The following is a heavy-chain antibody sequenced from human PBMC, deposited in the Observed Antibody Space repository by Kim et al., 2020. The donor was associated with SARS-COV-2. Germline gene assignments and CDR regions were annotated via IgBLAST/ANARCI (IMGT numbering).Heavy chain of an antibody. CDR2: IYSSGST. Sequence: GGSRRLSCAASGFTVRTNYMSWVRQAPGKGLEWVSVIYSSGSTYYAASVKGRFTISRDNSKNTLYLQMSSLRVEDTAIYFCSRNRNDFYDMDVWGKGTTV. CDR3: SRNRNDFYDMDV. D-gene: IGHD1-1*01. CDR1: GFTVRTNY. J-gene: IGHJ6*03. V-gene: IGHV3-66*01.